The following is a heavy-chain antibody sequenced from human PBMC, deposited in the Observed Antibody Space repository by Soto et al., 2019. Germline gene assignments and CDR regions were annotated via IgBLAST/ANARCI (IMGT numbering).Heavy chain of an antibody. CDR3: ARDSNYDILSRREDAFDI. J-gene: IGHJ3*02. Sequence: QAGGSLRLSCAASGFTFSSYAMHWVRQAPGKGLEWVAVISYDGSNKYYADSVKGRFTISRDNSKNTLYLQMNSLRAEDTAVYYCARDSNYDILSRREDAFDIWGQGTMVTVSS. D-gene: IGHD3-9*01. CDR1: GFTFSSYA. V-gene: IGHV3-30-3*01. CDR2: ISYDGSNK.